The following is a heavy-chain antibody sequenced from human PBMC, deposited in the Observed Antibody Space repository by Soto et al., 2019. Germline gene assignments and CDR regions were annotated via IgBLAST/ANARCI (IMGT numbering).Heavy chain of an antibody. CDR2: INPNSGGT. D-gene: IGHD2-15*01. J-gene: IGHJ6*02. V-gene: IGHV1-2*04. CDR3: ARARVAARDYYYYGMDV. Sequence: GASVKVSCKASGYTFTGYYMHWVRQAPGQGLEWMGWINPNSGGTNYAQKFQGWVTMTRDTSISTAYMELSRLRSDDTAVYYCARARVAARDYYYYGMDVWGQGTTVTVSS. CDR1: GYTFTGYY.